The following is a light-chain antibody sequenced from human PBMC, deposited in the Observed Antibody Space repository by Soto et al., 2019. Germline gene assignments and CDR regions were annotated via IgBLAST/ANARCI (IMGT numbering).Light chain of an antibody. J-gene: IGKJ1*01. CDR2: DAS. V-gene: IGKV3-20*01. CDR1: QTVRNNY. CDR3: QQYGSSRWT. Sequence: EFVLMQSPGTLSLAPGESATLSCRASQTVRNNYLAWYQQKPGQAPRLLIYDASSRATGIPDRFSGSGSGTDFTLTISRLEPEDFAVYYCQQYGSSRWTFGQGTKVDI.